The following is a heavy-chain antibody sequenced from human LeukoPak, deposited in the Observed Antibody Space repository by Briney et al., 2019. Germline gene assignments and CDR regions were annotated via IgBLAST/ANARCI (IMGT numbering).Heavy chain of an antibody. J-gene: IGHJ5*02. CDR2: ISYDGSNK. CDR1: GFTFSSYG. V-gene: IGHV3-30*18. CDR3: AKDYSKTNYYGSGTYYRPNWFDP. Sequence: GRSLRLSCAASGFTFSSYGMHWVRQAPGKGLEWVAVISYDGSNKHYADSVKGRFTISRDNSKNTLYLQMNSLRAEDTAVYYCAKDYSKTNYYGSGTYYRPNWFDPWGQGTLVTVSS. D-gene: IGHD3-10*01.